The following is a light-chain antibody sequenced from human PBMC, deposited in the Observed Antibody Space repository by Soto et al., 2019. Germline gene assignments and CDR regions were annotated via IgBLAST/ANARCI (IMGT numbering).Light chain of an antibody. CDR2: DAS. CDR1: QSISTW. Sequence: DIPMTQSPSTVSASVGDGVTITCRASQSISTWLAWYQQKPGKAPNLLIYDASTLESGGPSGFSGSGSGTDFTLTISSLQPDDFATYYCQQYNSYPYTFGQGTKLEIK. CDR3: QQYNSYPYT. V-gene: IGKV1-5*01. J-gene: IGKJ2*01.